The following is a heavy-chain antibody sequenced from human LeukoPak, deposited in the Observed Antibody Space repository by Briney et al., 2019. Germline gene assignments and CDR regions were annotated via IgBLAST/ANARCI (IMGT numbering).Heavy chain of an antibody. CDR2: IYTSGST. CDR1: GGSISSGSYY. Sequence: SETLSLTCTVSGGSISSGSYYWSWIRQPAGKGLEWIGRIYTSGSTNYNPSLKSRVTISVDTSKNQFSLKLSSVTAADTAVYYCARRTGLFRGSGSPHFDYWGQGTLVTVSS. D-gene: IGHD3-10*01. J-gene: IGHJ4*02. CDR3: ARRTGLFRGSGSPHFDY. V-gene: IGHV4-61*02.